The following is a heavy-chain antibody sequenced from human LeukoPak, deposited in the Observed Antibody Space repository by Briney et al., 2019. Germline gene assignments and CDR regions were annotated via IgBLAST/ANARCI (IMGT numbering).Heavy chain of an antibody. D-gene: IGHD6-13*01. Sequence: EGSLRLSCAASGFTVSSNYMSWVRQAPGKGLEWVSVIYSGGSTYYADSVKGRFTISRNKSKNTLYLQMNSLRAEDTAVYYCARALAAAAPYGMDVWGQGTTVTVSS. V-gene: IGHV3-53*01. J-gene: IGHJ6*02. CDR1: GFTVSSNY. CDR3: ARALAAAAPYGMDV. CDR2: IYSGGST.